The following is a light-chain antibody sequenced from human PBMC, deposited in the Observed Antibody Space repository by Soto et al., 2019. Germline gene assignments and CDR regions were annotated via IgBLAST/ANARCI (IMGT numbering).Light chain of an antibody. J-gene: IGKJ4*01. CDR1: QSVNSN. Sequence: EIVMTQSPATLSVSPGERATLSCRASQSVNSNLAWYQQKPGQAPRLLIYGASTRATGIPSRFSGSGSGTEFTLNISSLQSEDFAVYYCQQYNDWPLTFGGGTKVDIK. CDR3: QQYNDWPLT. CDR2: GAS. V-gene: IGKV3-15*01.